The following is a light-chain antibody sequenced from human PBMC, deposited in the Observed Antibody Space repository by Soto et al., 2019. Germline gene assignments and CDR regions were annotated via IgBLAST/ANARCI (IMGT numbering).Light chain of an antibody. Sequence: DIRMTESPSSLFASVRDRFTITCQASQGIRNKLGWYQQKPGKAPKRLIYGTSNLQTGVPSRFRGSGSGTDFTLTISRLEPEDFAVYWCQQYDSSPRTFGHGTQVDIK. CDR3: QQYDSSPRT. J-gene: IGKJ1*01. CDR1: QGIRNK. CDR2: GTS. V-gene: IGKV1-17*01.